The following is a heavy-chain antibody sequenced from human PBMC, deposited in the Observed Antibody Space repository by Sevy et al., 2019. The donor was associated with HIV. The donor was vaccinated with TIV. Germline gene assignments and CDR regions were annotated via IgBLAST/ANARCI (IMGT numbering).Heavy chain of an antibody. CDR1: GFTFDDYA. J-gene: IGHJ6*02. D-gene: IGHD3-22*01. Sequence: GGSLRLSCAASGFTFDDYAMHWVRQAPGKGLEWVSGISWNSGSIGYADSVKGRFTISRDNAKNSLYLQMNSLRAEDTASYYCAKDTAPHYYDSSGQYYYYYGMDVWGQGTTVTVSS. CDR2: ISWNSGSI. CDR3: AKDTAPHYYDSSGQYYYYYGMDV. V-gene: IGHV3-9*01.